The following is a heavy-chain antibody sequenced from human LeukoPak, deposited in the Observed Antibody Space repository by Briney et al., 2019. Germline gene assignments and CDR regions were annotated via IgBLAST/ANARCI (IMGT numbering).Heavy chain of an antibody. CDR1: GFTFSSYA. J-gene: IGHJ6*03. CDR3: AKDLVDYGDYSDYYYYYMDV. Sequence: GGSLRLSCAASGFTFSSYAMSWVRQAPGKGLEWVSAISGSGGSTYYADSVKGRFTISRDNSKNTLYLQMNSLRAEDTAVYYCAKDLVDYGDYSDYYYYYMDVWGKGTTVTVSS. CDR2: ISGSGGST. V-gene: IGHV3-23*01. D-gene: IGHD4-17*01.